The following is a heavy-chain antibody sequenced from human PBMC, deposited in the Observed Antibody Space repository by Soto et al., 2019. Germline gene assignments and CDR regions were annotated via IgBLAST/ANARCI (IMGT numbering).Heavy chain of an antibody. J-gene: IGHJ4*02. CDR2: INAGNGNT. D-gene: IGHD2-2*01. CDR3: ARGDCSSTSCYLGLVDY. Sequence: ASVKVSCKASGYTFTSYAIHWVRQAPGQRLEWMGWINAGNGNTKYSQKFQGRVTITRDTSASTAYMELSSLRSEDTAVYYCARGDCSSTSCYLGLVDYWGQGTLVTVSS. CDR1: GYTFTSYA. V-gene: IGHV1-3*01.